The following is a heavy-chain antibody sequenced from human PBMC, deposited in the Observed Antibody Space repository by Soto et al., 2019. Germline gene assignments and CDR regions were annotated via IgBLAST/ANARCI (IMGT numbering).Heavy chain of an antibody. CDR1: GGSISSSSYY. D-gene: IGHD3-3*01. Sequence: QLQLQESGPGLVKPSETLSLTCTVSGGSISSSSYYWGWIHQPPGKGLEWIGSIYYSGSTYYNPSLKSRVTISVDTSKNQFSLKLSSVTAADTAVYYCARRERTIFGNINWFDPWGQGTLVTVSS. CDR2: IYYSGST. J-gene: IGHJ5*02. V-gene: IGHV4-39*01. CDR3: ARRERTIFGNINWFDP.